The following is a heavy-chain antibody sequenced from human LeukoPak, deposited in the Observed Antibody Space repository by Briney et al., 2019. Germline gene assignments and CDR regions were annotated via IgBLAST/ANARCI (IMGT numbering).Heavy chain of an antibody. CDR2: ISGSGGST. J-gene: IGHJ2*01. D-gene: IGHD5-12*01. V-gene: IGHV3-23*01. CDR1: GFTFTSYS. Sequence: GGSLRLSCAASGFTFTSYSMNWVRQAPGKGLEWVSAISGSGGSTYYADSVKGRFTISRDNSKNTLYLQMNSLRAEDTAVYYCAKDRTKVATKNWYFDLWGRGTLVTVSS. CDR3: AKDRTKVATKNWYFDL.